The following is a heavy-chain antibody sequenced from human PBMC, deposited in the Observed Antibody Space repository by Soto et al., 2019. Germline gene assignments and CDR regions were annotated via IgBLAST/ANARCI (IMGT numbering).Heavy chain of an antibody. CDR1: GGSISSGDYY. J-gene: IGHJ4*02. CDR2: IYYSGST. Sequence: QVQLQESGPGLVKPSQTLSLTCTVSGGSISSGDYYWSWIRQPPGKGLEWIGYIYYSGSTYYNPSHKNRVTITVDTYKNQFSLKLSSVTAADTAVYYCARAVWFGEYDYWGQGTLVTVSS. V-gene: IGHV4-30-4*01. CDR3: ARAVWFGEYDY. D-gene: IGHD3-10*01.